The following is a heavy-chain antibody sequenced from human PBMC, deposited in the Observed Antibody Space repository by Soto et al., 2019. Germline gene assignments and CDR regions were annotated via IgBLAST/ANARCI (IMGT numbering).Heavy chain of an antibody. Sequence: QVPLVQSGVEVKKPGASVKVSCKASGYTFTNYAISWVRQAPGRGLEWMGSVNTYNGNPNYAQIFQGRVTMTTDISTGKAYMALRRLKTDDSAVYYCARDSQYSTGWQRFGSWGQGNLVNVSS. J-gene: IGHJ4*02. CDR2: VNTYNGNP. CDR3: ARDSQYSTGWQRFGS. CDR1: GYTFTNYA. D-gene: IGHD6-25*01. V-gene: IGHV1-18*01.